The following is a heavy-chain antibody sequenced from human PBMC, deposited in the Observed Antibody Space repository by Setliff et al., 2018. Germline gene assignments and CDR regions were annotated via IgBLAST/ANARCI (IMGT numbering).Heavy chain of an antibody. CDR2: VYHSGSS. CDR3: VREGYSEYFQD. J-gene: IGHJ1*01. CDR1: GYPISRGFY. V-gene: IGHV4-38-2*02. D-gene: IGHD1-1*01. Sequence: PSETLSLTCTVSGYPISRGFYWGWIRQSPGKGLEWIGSVYHSGSSYQNPSLRSRIAVSVDTSKNQLSLTLSSVTAADTAVYYCVREGYSEYFQDWGRGTLVTVSS.